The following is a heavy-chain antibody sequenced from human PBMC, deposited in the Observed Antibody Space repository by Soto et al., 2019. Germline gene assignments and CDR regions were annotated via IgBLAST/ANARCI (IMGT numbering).Heavy chain of an antibody. CDR1: GGTFSSYA. V-gene: IGHV1-69*01. Sequence: QVQLVQSGAEVKKPGSSVKVSCKASGGTFSSYAITWVRQAPGQGLEWMGGIIPIFGSANYAEKLQGRVTITADESTRTADMELSSLRSEDTAVYYCARPVDSNGFTYGMDVWGQGTTVTVSS. CDR2: IIPIFGSA. CDR3: ARPVDSNGFTYGMDV. J-gene: IGHJ6*02. D-gene: IGHD3-22*01.